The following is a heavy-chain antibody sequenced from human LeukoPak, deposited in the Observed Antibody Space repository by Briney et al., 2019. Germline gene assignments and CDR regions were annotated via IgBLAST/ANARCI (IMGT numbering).Heavy chain of an antibody. D-gene: IGHD5-24*01. CDR1: GYTFTGYY. V-gene: IGHV1-2*02. Sequence: ASVTVSCKASGYTFTGYYMHWVRQAPGQGLEWMGWINPNSGGTNYAQKFQGRVTMTRDTSISTAYMELSRLRSDDTAVYYCATVNGRDGYNYGGTYYMDVWGKGTTVTVSS. CDR2: INPNSGGT. CDR3: ATVNGRDGYNYGGTYYMDV. J-gene: IGHJ6*03.